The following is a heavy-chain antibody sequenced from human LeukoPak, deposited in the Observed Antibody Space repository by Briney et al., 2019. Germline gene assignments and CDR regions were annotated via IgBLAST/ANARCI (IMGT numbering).Heavy chain of an antibody. CDR3: ARGPQGSSWTYYYYGMDV. Sequence: GASVKVSCKASGYTFTGYYMHWVRQAPGQGLEWMGWINPNSGGTNYAQKFQGRVTMTRDTSISTAYMELSRLRSDDTAVYYSARGPQGSSWTYYYYGMDVWGQGTTVTVSS. CDR1: GYTFTGYY. CDR2: INPNSGGT. J-gene: IGHJ6*02. D-gene: IGHD6-13*01. V-gene: IGHV1-2*02.